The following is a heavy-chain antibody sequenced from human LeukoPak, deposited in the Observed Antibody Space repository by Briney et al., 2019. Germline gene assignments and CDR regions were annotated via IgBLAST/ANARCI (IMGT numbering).Heavy chain of an antibody. CDR3: AKDTPKYSSSSRGYFDY. V-gene: IGHV3-33*06. CDR1: GFTFSSYG. CDR2: IWYDGSNK. Sequence: PGGSLRLSRAASGFTFSSYGVHWVRQAPGKGLEWVAVIWYDGSNKYYADSVKGRFTISRDNSKNTLYLQMNSLRAEDTAVYYCAKDTPKYSSSSRGYFDYWGQGTLVTVSS. D-gene: IGHD6-13*01. J-gene: IGHJ4*02.